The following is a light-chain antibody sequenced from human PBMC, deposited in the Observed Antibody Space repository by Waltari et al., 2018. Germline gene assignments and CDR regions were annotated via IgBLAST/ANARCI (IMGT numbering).Light chain of an antibody. CDR3: STWDYTLSGLV. CDR1: NNNIGTYT. J-gene: IGLJ2*01. Sequence: QSALTQEASVSGTVGQKVTLSCSGNNNNIGTYTVGWYQQISHGVPKPVMVGKSLPSGSPDRFAASKSGTTASLTISGLQPEDEAHYYCSTWDYTLSGLVFGGGTKLTVL. CDR2: GKS. V-gene: IGLV1-44*01.